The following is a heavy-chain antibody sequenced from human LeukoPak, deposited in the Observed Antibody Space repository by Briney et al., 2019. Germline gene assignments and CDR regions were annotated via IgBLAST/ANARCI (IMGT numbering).Heavy chain of an antibody. CDR1: GGSISSYY. CDR3: ARGGSYYEPFDY. D-gene: IGHD1-26*01. J-gene: IGHJ4*02. V-gene: IGHV4-59*01. CDR2: IYYSGST. Sequence: PSETLSLTCTVSGGSISSYYWSWNRQPPGKGLEWIGYIYYSGSTNYNPSLKSRVTISVDTSKNQFSLKLSSVTAADTAVYYCARGGSYYEPFDYWGQGTLVTVSS.